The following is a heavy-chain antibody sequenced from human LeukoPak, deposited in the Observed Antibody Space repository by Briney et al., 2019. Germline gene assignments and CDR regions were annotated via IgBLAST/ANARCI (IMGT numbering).Heavy chain of an antibody. CDR2: INYSGST. D-gene: IGHD2-2*01. Sequence: PSETLSLTCTVSGGSISSYYWSWIRQPPGKGLEWIGYINYSGSTNHNPSLKSRVTISLDTSKNQFSLKLNSVTAADTAVYYCAREGAAPMYYYYMDVWGKGTTVTVSS. CDR1: GGSISSYY. CDR3: AREGAAPMYYYYMDV. J-gene: IGHJ6*03. V-gene: IGHV4-59*01.